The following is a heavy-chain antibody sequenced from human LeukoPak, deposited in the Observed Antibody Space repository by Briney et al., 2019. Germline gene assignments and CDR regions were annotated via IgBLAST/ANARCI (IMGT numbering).Heavy chain of an antibody. V-gene: IGHV4-30-4*07. Sequence: SETLSLTCTVSGGSISSGSYSWSWIRQPPGKGLEWIGYIYYSGSTYYNPSLKSRVTISVDTSKNQFSLKLSSVTAADTAVYYCAREYDFWSGYLFAFDIWGQGTMVTVSS. CDR2: IYYSGST. D-gene: IGHD3-3*01. CDR1: GGSISSGSYS. J-gene: IGHJ3*02. CDR3: AREYDFWSGYLFAFDI.